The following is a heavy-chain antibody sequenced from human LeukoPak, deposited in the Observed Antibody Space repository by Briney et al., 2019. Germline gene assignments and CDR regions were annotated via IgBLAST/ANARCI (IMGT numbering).Heavy chain of an antibody. CDR3: ARDPNYYGSGPYYFDY. CDR2: IGAYNGNT. V-gene: IGHV1-18*04. Sequence: ASVKVSCKASGYTFTSYGISWVRQAPGQGLEWMGWIGAYNGNTNYAQKLQGRVTMTTDTSTSTAYMELRSLRSDDTAVYYCARDPNYYGSGPYYFDYWGQGTTVTVSS. J-gene: IGHJ4*02. CDR1: GYTFTSYG. D-gene: IGHD3-10*01.